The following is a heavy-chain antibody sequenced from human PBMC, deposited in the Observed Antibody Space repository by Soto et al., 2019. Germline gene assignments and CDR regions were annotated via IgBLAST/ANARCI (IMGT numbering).Heavy chain of an antibody. V-gene: IGHV4-59*08. CDR3: ARLGAFYPPPHP. D-gene: IGHD3-3*02. CDR1: GGTLSPNY. Sequence: PSESVSLTGIVSGGTLSPNYWAWIRQPPGKGLEWVGYIYYGGTTSYSPSLDSRVTISLETSKSQISLRLSSVTAADTAVYYCARLGAFYPPPHPCGPRTSATVS. J-gene: IGHJ5*02. CDR2: IYYGGTT.